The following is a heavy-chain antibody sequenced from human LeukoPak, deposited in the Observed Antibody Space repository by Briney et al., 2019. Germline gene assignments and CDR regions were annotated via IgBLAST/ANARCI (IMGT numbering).Heavy chain of an antibody. Sequence: ASVKVSCKASGYTFTSYGISWVRQAPGQGLEWMGWISAYNGNTNYAQKLQGRVTMTTDTSTSTAYMELRSLRSDDTAVYYCARDRWQLVLVIPPVMDYWGQGTLVTVSS. CDR3: ARDRWQLVLVIPPVMDY. J-gene: IGHJ4*02. CDR2: ISAYNGNT. CDR1: GYTFTSYG. D-gene: IGHD6-6*01. V-gene: IGHV1-18*01.